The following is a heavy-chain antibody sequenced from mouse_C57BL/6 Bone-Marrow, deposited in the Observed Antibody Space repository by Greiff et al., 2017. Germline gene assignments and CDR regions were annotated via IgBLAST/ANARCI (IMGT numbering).Heavy chain of an antibody. CDR2: IYPGDGDT. D-gene: IGHD1-1*01. CDR3: ARRDYGSSPYAMDY. J-gene: IGHJ4*01. V-gene: IGHV1-82*01. Sequence: QVHVKQSGPELVKPGASVKISCKASGYAFSSSWMNWVKQRPGKGLEWIGRIYPGDGDTNYNGKFKGKATLTADKSSSTAYMQLSSLTSEDSAVYFCARRDYGSSPYAMDYWGQGTSVTVSS. CDR1: GYAFSSSW.